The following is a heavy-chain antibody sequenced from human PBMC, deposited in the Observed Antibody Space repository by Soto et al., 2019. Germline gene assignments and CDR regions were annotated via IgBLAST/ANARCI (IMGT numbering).Heavy chain of an antibody. Sequence: QVQLVQSGAEVKKPGSSVKVSCKASGDTFNFYTINWVRQAPGLGLEWMGRFNPILSFSNSALKFQGRVTLTADKSTFTAYMVLSSLTSADTAISYCATSFGSGSRAFDYWVQGALVTVS. J-gene: IGHJ4*02. CDR3: ATSFGSGSRAFDY. CDR2: FNPILSFS. V-gene: IGHV1-69*02. D-gene: IGHD3-10*01. CDR1: GDTFNFYT.